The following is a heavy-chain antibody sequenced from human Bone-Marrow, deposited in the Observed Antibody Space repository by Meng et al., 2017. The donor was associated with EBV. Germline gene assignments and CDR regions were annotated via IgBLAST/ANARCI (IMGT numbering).Heavy chain of an antibody. Sequence: QVQLVEXXXXXGKPGGXXXLSCXASGFTFSDYYMSWIRQAPGKGLEWVSYISSSGSTIYYADSVKGRFTISRDNAKNSLYLQMNSLRAEDTAVYYCARVGGYSEFDFDYWGQGTLVTVSS. V-gene: IGHV3-11*01. D-gene: IGHD5-18*01. CDR3: ARVGGYSEFDFDY. J-gene: IGHJ4*02. CDR1: GFTFSDYY. CDR2: ISSSGSTI.